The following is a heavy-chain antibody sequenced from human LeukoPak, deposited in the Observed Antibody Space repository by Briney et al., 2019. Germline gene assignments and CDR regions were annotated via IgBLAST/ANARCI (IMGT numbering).Heavy chain of an antibody. CDR3: ASGYLLWFGED. J-gene: IGHJ4*02. CDR2: IYHSEST. D-gene: IGHD3-10*01. CDR1: GGSISSYY. Sequence: PSETLPLTCTVSGGSISSYYWGWIRQPPGKGLEWIGSIYHSESTYYNPSLKSRVTMSVDTSKNQFSLQLSSVTAADTAVYYCASGYLLWFGEDWGQGTLVNVSS. V-gene: IGHV4-59*04.